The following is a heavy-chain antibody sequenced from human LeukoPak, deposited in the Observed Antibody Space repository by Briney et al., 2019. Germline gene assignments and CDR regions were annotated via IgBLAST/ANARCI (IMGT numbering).Heavy chain of an antibody. D-gene: IGHD2-2*01. V-gene: IGHV3-30*18. CDR2: ISYDGSNK. CDR3: ANTGPSAAINYYNYYGMDV. CDR1: GFTFGSYG. J-gene: IGHJ6*02. Sequence: GGSLRHSCAASGFTFGSYGMHWVRQAPGKGLEWVAFISYDGSNKYYADSVKGRFTISRDNSKNTLYLQMNSLSAEDTAVYYCANTGPSAAINYYNYYGMDVWGQGTTVTVSS.